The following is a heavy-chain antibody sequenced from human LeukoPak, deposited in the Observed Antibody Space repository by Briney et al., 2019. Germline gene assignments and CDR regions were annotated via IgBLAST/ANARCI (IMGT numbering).Heavy chain of an antibody. CDR3: ARGRLNYYDSSGPSSWFDP. CDR1: GGSISSYY. Sequence: PSETLSLTCTVSGGSISSYYWSWIRQPPGKGLEWIGYIYYSGSTNYNPSLKSRVTISVDTSKNQFSLKLSSVTAADTAVYYCARGRLNYYDSSGPSSWFDPWGQGTLVTVSS. V-gene: IGHV4-59*01. D-gene: IGHD3-22*01. J-gene: IGHJ5*02. CDR2: IYYSGST.